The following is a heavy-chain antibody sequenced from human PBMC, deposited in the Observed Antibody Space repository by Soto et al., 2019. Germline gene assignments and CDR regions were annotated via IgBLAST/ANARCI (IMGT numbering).Heavy chain of an antibody. CDR1: GFIFSDYD. CDR3: AREVDIVASSYYYGMDV. CDR2: ISSSGSTI. V-gene: IGHV3-48*03. Sequence: GGALRLSCAAAGFIFSDYDMNWVRQAPGKGLEWVSYISSSGSTIDYADSVKGRFTISRDNTKNSLYLQMNSLRAEDTAVYYCAREVDIVASSYYYGMDVWGQGTTAPVS. J-gene: IGHJ6*02. D-gene: IGHD5-12*01.